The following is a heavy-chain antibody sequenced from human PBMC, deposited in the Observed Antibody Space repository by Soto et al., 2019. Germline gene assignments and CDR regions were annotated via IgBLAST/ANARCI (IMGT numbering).Heavy chain of an antibody. J-gene: IGHJ4*02. Sequence: EVQLLESGGGLVQPGTSLRLSCVASGFSFSSYAMSWVRQAPGKGLEWVSGISGSGSSTYYADSVKGRFTFSRDNSKNTLSLQMNSLKAEDSAVYYCAKGYGTVRGHYFDSWGQGTLVTVSS. CDR3: AKGYGTVRGHYFDS. V-gene: IGHV3-23*01. CDR2: ISGSGSST. CDR1: GFSFSSYA. D-gene: IGHD4-17*01.